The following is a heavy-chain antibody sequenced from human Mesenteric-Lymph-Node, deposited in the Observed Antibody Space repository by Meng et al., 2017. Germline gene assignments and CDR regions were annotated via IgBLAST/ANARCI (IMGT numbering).Heavy chain of an antibody. D-gene: IGHD2-15*01. J-gene: IGHJ5*02. CDR2: ISAYNGNT. V-gene: IGHV1-18*01. CDR1: GYTFTSYG. CDR3: ARVDCSGGSCYLGDGQGGFDP. Sequence: ASVKVSCKASGYTFTSYGISWVRQAPGQGLEWMGWISAYNGNTNYAQKLQGRVTITADESTSTAYMKLSSLRSEDTAVYYCARVDCSGGSCYLGDGQGGFDPWGQGTLVTVSS.